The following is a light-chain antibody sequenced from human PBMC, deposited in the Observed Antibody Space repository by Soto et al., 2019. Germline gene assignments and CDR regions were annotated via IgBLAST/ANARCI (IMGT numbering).Light chain of an antibody. CDR3: QHRGKWPRT. Sequence: EIVLTQSPATLSLSPGERATLSCRASQSVSSYLAWYQQKPGQAPRLLIYGASNRATGIPARFSGSGSGTDFTLTISSREPEDFAVYYCQHRGKWPRTFGEGTNLDIK. CDR1: QSVSSY. J-gene: IGKJ2*01. V-gene: IGKV3-11*01. CDR2: GAS.